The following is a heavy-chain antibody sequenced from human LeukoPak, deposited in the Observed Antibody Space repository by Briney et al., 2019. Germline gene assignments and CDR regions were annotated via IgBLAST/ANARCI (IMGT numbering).Heavy chain of an antibody. CDR1: GGSISSHY. Sequence: SETLSLTCAVSGGSISSHYWSWLRQPPGEGLEWIAYIHYTGRTNYNPSLKGRVTISVDASNSQFSLNLNSVTAADTAVYYCARGAGWYDYWGQGTLVTVSS. CDR2: IHYTGRT. D-gene: IGHD6-19*01. J-gene: IGHJ4*02. CDR3: ARGAGWYDY. V-gene: IGHV4-59*11.